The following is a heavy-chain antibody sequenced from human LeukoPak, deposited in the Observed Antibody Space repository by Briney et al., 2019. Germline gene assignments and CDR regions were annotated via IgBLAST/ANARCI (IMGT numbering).Heavy chain of an antibody. D-gene: IGHD6-19*01. CDR3: ARDSGYSSGWYDLGK. CDR2: INHSGST. V-gene: IGHV4-34*01. CDR1: GGSFSGYY. Sequence: SETLSLTCAVYGGSFSGYYWSWIRQPPGKGLEWIGEINHSGSTNYNPSLKSRVTISVDTSKNQFPLKLSSVTAADTAVYYCARDSGYSSGWYDLGKWGQGTLVTVSS. J-gene: IGHJ4*02.